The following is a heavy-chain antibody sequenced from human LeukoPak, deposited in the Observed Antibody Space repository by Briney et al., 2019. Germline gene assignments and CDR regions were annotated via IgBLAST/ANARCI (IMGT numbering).Heavy chain of an antibody. CDR2: IKQDGSEE. Sequence: PGGSLRLSCAASGFTFSNYWMSWVRQAPGKGLEWVANIKQDGSEEYYADSVKGRFTISRDNAKSSLYLQMNNLRAEDTAVYYCARDYNWNLDYWGQGTLVTVSS. CDR3: ARDYNWNLDY. D-gene: IGHD1-1*01. CDR1: GFTFSNYW. J-gene: IGHJ4*02. V-gene: IGHV3-7*05.